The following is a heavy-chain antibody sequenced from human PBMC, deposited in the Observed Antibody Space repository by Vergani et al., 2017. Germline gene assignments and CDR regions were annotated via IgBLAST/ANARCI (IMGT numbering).Heavy chain of an antibody. J-gene: IGHJ6*04. D-gene: IGHD2-2*01. CDR1: GFTFSSYG. V-gene: IGHV3-30*18. Sequence: QVQLVESGGGVVQPGRSLRLSCAASGFTFSSYGMHWVRQAPGKGLEWVAVISYDGSNKYYADSVKGRVTISRDTSKNTLYLQMNSLRAEDTAVYYCAKDLMGLRYCSSTSCYALSLDVWGKGTTVTVSS. CDR2: ISYDGSNK. CDR3: AKDLMGLRYCSSTSCYALSLDV.